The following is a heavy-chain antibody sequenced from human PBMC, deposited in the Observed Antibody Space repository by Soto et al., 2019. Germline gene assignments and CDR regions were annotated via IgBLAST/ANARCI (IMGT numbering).Heavy chain of an antibody. Sequence: PGGTLRLSCAASGFTFSNYGLYWVRQAPGQGLEWVAVVSYDGRSKFYADSLKGRFTISRDNSKNTLYLQMSSLRAEDSAVYYCAKVHWYGRRDIRYFFDYWGQGTLVTVSS. CDR1: GFTFSNYG. CDR3: AKVHWYGRRDIRYFFDY. CDR2: VSYDGRSK. D-gene: IGHD2-15*01. V-gene: IGHV3-30*18. J-gene: IGHJ4*02.